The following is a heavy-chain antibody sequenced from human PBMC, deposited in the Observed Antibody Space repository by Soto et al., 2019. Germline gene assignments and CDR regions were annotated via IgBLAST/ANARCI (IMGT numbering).Heavy chain of an antibody. CDR1: GFSLSNAGMG. J-gene: IGHJ5*02. V-gene: IGHV2-26*01. CDR3: AQTEDGGRSRTPAGWFDA. CDR2: IFSNDER. Sequence: QVTLKESGPVLVKPTEPLTLTCTVSGFSLSNAGMGVSWIRQPPGKALEWLAHIFSNDERRFSTSLKNRLTTSKDTFNSQVVLIMTNMDPVDTATYYCAQTEDGGRSRTPAGWFDAWGQGTLVTVSS. D-gene: IGHD2-15*01.